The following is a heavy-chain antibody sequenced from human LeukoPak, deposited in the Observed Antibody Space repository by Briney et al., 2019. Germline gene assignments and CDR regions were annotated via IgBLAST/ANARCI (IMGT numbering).Heavy chain of an antibody. V-gene: IGHV3-7*01. Sequence: GGSLRLSCATSGFTFSDYLMTWVRQAAGKGLEWVANIKEDGSEKYYVDSVKGRFTISRDNARKSLYLQMNSLRVDDTAMYYCARDGSSRPSEYWGQGILVTVSS. CDR2: IKEDGSEK. CDR1: GFTFSDYL. J-gene: IGHJ4*02. D-gene: IGHD6-6*01. CDR3: ARDGSSRPSEY.